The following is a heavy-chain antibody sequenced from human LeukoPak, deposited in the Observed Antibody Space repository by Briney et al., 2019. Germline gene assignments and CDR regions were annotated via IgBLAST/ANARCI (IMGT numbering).Heavy chain of an antibody. J-gene: IGHJ4*02. V-gene: IGHV1-46*03. D-gene: IGHD4-11*01. CDR1: GYTFTSYY. Sequence: ASVKVSCKASGYTFTSYYMHWVRQAPGQGLEWMGIINPSGGSTSYAQKFQGRVTMSRDTSTSTVYMELSSLRSEDTAVYYCARVGSTVKVVDYWGQGTLVTVSS. CDR3: ARVGSTVKVVDY. CDR2: INPSGGST.